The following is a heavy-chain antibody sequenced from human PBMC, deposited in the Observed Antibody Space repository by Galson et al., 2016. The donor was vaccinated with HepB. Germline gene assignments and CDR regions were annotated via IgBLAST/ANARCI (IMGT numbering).Heavy chain of an antibody. CDR1: GFTFSSYA. CDR3: TFESTQSSMAGNY. D-gene: IGHD6-19*01. Sequence: SLRLSCAASGFTFSSYAMSWVRQAPGKGLELVSSISGSGRSTYYADSVKDRYAISRDNSKNTLYLQMNSLRAEDAAVYYCTFESTQSSMAGNYWGQGTLVTVSS. J-gene: IGHJ4*02. V-gene: IGHV3-23*01. CDR2: ISGSGRST.